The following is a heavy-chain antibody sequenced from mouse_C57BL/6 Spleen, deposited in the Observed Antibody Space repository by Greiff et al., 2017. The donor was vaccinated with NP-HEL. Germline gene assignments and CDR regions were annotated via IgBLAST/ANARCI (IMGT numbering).Heavy chain of an antibody. J-gene: IGHJ2*01. V-gene: IGHV1-52*01. Sequence: VQLQQPGAELVRPGSSVKLSCKASGYTFTSYWMHWVKQRPIQGLEWIGNIDPSDSETHYNQKFKDKATLTGDKSSSTADMQLSSLTSEDSAVYYGARRGHYYGIDYWGQGTTLTVSS. CDR1: GYTFTSYW. CDR3: ARRGHYYGIDY. D-gene: IGHD1-1*01. CDR2: IDPSDSET.